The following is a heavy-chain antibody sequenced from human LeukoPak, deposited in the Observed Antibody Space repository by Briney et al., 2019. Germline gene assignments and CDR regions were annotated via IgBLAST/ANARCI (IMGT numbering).Heavy chain of an antibody. V-gene: IGHV3-43D*03. Sequence: GGSLRLSCAASGFTFDDYAMHWVRHAPGKGLEWVSLTSWDGGSTYYADSVKGRFTISRDNSKNSLYLQMNSLRAEDTALYYCAKGTSSSSPRNYYYYYMDVWGKGTTVTVSS. J-gene: IGHJ6*03. CDR2: TSWDGGST. CDR1: GFTFDDYA. CDR3: AKGTSSSSPRNYYYYYMDV. D-gene: IGHD6-6*01.